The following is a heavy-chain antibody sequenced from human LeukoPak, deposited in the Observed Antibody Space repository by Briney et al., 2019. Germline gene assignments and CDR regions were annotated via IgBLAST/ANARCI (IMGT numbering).Heavy chain of an antibody. Sequence: PGGSLRLSCAASGFTFSSYAMSWVRQAPGKGLEWASAISGSGGSTYYADSVKGRFTISRDNSKNTLYLQMNSLRAEDTAVYYCANPQGVAVAGIGGFDYWGQGTLVTVSS. CDR3: ANPQGVAVAGIGGFDY. D-gene: IGHD6-19*01. V-gene: IGHV3-23*01. CDR1: GFTFSSYA. J-gene: IGHJ4*02. CDR2: ISGSGGST.